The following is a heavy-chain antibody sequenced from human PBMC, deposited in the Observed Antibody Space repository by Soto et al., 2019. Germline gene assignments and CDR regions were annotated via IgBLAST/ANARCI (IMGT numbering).Heavy chain of an antibody. CDR1: GYTFTNYA. J-gene: IGHJ6*02. D-gene: IGHD1-7*01. CDR2: INVGNGNT. Sequence: GASVKVSCKASGYTFTNYAIHWVRQAPGHRFEWMGWINVGNGNTKYSQKFQGRVTITRDTSANTAYMELSSLRSEDTAVYYCAREFNAYLITGTTNGVDVWGQGTTVTVSS. CDR3: AREFNAYLITGTTNGVDV. V-gene: IGHV1-3*01.